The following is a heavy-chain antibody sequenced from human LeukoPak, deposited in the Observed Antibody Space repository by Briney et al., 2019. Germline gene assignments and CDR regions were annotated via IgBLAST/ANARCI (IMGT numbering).Heavy chain of an antibody. Sequence: SQTLSLTCTVSDGSISSYYWSWIRQPPRKGLEWIGFIYYSGSTNYNPSLESRVTISLDTSKNQFSLKLSSVTAADTAVYYCARALLWFGELEWGQGTLVTVSS. CDR1: DGSISSYY. CDR2: IYYSGST. CDR3: ARALLWFGELE. J-gene: IGHJ4*02. D-gene: IGHD3-10*01. V-gene: IGHV4-59*01.